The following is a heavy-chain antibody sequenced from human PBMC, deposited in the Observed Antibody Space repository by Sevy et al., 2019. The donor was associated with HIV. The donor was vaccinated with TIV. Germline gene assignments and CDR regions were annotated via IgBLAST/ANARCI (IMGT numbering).Heavy chain of an antibody. CDR1: GGSITSLY. CDR3: AGENAWGRGYS. D-gene: IGHD1-26*01. V-gene: IGHV4-59*08. CDR2: IYYNGHI. Sequence: PSQLRSLTCTVSGGSITSLYWNWIRQPPGKGLEWIANIYYNGHINYNPSLKSRVTLSLDTSKNQFSLRLSSVTAADTAMYYCAGENAWGRGYSWGQGTLVTVSS. J-gene: IGHJ4*02.